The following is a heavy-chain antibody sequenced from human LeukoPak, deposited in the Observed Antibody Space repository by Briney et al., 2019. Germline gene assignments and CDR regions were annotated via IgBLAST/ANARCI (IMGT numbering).Heavy chain of an antibody. CDR2: IYYSGST. Sequence: NPSETLSLTCTVSGGSISSYYWSWIRQPPGKGLEWIGYIYYSGSTNYNPSLKSRVTISVDTSKNQFSLKLSSVTAADTAVYYCARVSVAGPYDAFDIWGQGTMVTVSS. J-gene: IGHJ3*02. D-gene: IGHD6-19*01. CDR1: GGSISSYY. V-gene: IGHV4-59*08. CDR3: ARVSVAGPYDAFDI.